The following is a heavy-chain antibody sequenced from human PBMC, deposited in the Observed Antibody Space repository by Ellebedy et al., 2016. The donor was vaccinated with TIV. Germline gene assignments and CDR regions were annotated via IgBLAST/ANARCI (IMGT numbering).Heavy chain of an antibody. CDR3: ARDCSGGSCYYSYYYYGMDV. CDR2: IIPIFGTA. D-gene: IGHD2-15*01. J-gene: IGHJ6*02. CDR1: GGTFSSYA. V-gene: IGHV1-69*13. Sequence: SVKVSXKASGGTFSSYAISWVRQAPGQGLEWMGGIIPIFGTANYAQKFQGRVTITADESTSTAYMELSSLRSEDTAVYYCARDCSGGSCYYSYYYYGMDVWGQGTTVTVSS.